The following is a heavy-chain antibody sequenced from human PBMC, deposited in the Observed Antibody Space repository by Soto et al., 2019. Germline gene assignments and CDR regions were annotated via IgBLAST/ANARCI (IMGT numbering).Heavy chain of an antibody. CDR1: GFTFSSYS. Sequence: GGSLRLSCAASGFTFSSYSMNWVRQAPGKGLEWVSYISSSSSTIYYADSVKGRFTISRDNAKKSLYLQMNSLRDEDTAVYYCARESYDSSGYYVLSDYWGQGTLVTVSS. J-gene: IGHJ4*02. CDR3: ARESYDSSGYYVLSDY. D-gene: IGHD3-22*01. CDR2: ISSSSSTI. V-gene: IGHV3-48*02.